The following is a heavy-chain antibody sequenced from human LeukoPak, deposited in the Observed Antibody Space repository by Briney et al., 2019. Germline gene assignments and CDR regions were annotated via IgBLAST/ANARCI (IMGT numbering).Heavy chain of an antibody. CDR2: IYPGDSDT. J-gene: IGHJ3*02. CDR1: GYSFTSYW. CDR3: ARLHIVVVTANDASDI. Sequence: GESLQISCKGSGYSFTSYWIGWVRQMPGKGLEWMGIIYPGDSDTRYSPSFQGQVTISADKSISTAYLQWSSLKASDTAMYYCARLHIVVVTANDASDIWGQGTTVTVSS. V-gene: IGHV5-51*01. D-gene: IGHD2-21*02.